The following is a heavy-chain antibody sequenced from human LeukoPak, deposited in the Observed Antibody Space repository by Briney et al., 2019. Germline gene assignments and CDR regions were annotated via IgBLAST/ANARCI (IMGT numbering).Heavy chain of an antibody. CDR1: GGTFSSYA. CDR2: IIPILGTA. Sequence: SVKVSCKASGGTFSSYAISWVRQAPGHGLEGMGRIIPILGTANYAQKFQGRGTITPDKSTSTAYMKLSTLRSEDTAVYYCAGRGTEGSGSYYVDYWGQGTLVTVSS. V-gene: IGHV1-69*04. D-gene: IGHD3-10*01. CDR3: AGRGTEGSGSYYVDY. J-gene: IGHJ4*02.